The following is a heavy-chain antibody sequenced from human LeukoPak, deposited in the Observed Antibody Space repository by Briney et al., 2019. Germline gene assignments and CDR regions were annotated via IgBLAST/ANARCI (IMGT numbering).Heavy chain of an antibody. CDR2: IFYSGST. CDR1: AGSICNYD. Sequence: SETLSLTCTVAAGSICNYDVSWIRQPPGKGLEWIGCIFYSGSTYYNPSLKSRVTISVDTSKNQFSLRLSSVTAADTAVYYCARTNAFDMWGQGTIVTVSS. V-gene: IGHV4-59*08. J-gene: IGHJ3*02. CDR3: ARTNAFDM.